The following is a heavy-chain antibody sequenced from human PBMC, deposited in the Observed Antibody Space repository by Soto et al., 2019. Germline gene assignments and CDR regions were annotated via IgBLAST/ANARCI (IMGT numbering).Heavy chain of an antibody. CDR1: GFTFSSYS. CDR2: ISSSSSTI. CDR3: AKDLYSYGYAFLDY. J-gene: IGHJ4*02. V-gene: IGHV3-48*01. D-gene: IGHD5-18*01. Sequence: GGSLRLSCAASGFTFSSYSMNWVRQAPGKGLEWVSSISSSSSTIYYADSVKGRFTISRDNAKNTLYLQMNSLRAEDTAVYYCAKDLYSYGYAFLDYWGQGTLVIVSS.